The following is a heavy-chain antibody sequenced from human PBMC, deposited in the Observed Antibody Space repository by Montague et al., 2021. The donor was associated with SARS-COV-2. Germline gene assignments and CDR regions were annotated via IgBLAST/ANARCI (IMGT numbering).Heavy chain of an antibody. J-gene: IGHJ5*02. D-gene: IGHD5-24*01. Sequence: SETLSLTCTVSGGSISSYYWSWIRQPPGKGLEWIGYIYYGGSTNYSPSFKGRVIMSVGTSNNQFSLRLTSVTAADTAVYYCARLRRPDGYSYWFGPWGQGTLVTVPS. V-gene: IGHV4-59*08. CDR3: ARLRRPDGYSYWFGP. CDR2: IYYGGST. CDR1: GGSISSYY.